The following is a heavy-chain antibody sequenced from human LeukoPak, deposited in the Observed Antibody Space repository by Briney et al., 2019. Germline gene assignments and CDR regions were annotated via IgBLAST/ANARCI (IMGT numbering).Heavy chain of an antibody. CDR1: GGSFSGYY. V-gene: IGHV4-34*01. CDR3: ARGSDSSSLEFGWFDP. J-gene: IGHJ5*02. D-gene: IGHD6-6*01. CDR2: INHSGST. Sequence: PSETLPLTCAVYGGSFSGYYWSWIRQPPGKGLEWIGEINHSGSTNYNPSLKSRVTISVDTSKNQFSLKLSSVTAADTAVYYCARGSDSSSLEFGWFDPWGQGTLVTVSS.